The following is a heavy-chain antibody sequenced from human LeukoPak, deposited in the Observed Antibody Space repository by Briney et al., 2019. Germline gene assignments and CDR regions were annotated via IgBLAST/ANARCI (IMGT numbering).Heavy chain of an antibody. CDR2: IYYSGST. CDR1: GGSISTSSDY. D-gene: IGHD4-17*01. J-gene: IGHJ5*02. V-gene: IGHV4-39*01. CDR3: ARHETTTWPFDP. Sequence: PSETLSLTCTVSGGSISTSSDYWGWIRQPPGKGLEWIGSIYYSGSTYYNPSLKSRVTISVDTSKNQFSLKLSSVTAADTAVYYCARHETTTWPFDPWGQGTLVTVSS.